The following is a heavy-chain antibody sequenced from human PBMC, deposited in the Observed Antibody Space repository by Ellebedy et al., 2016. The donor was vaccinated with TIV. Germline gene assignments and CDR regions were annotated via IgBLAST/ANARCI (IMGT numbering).Heavy chain of an antibody. CDR3: ARGDSSGYYYKVVWFDP. J-gene: IGHJ5*02. Sequence: ASVKVSCKASGGTFSSYAISWVRQAPGQGLEWMGGIIPIFGTANYAQKFQGRVTITADESTSTAYMELSSLRSEDTAVYYCARGDSSGYYYKVVWFDPWGQGTLVTVSS. D-gene: IGHD3-22*01. CDR2: IIPIFGTA. V-gene: IGHV1-69*13. CDR1: GGTFSSYA.